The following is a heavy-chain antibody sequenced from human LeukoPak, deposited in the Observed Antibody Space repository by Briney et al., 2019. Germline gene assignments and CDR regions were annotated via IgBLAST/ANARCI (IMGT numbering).Heavy chain of an antibody. D-gene: IGHD1-26*01. CDR3: ARDPEWELLGVGYFDY. Sequence: ASVKVSCKASGYTFTCYYMHWVRQAPGQGLEWMGWINPNSGGTNYAQKFQGRVTMTRDTSISTAYMELSRLRSDDTAVYYCARDPEWELLGVGYFDYWGQGTLVTVSS. CDR1: GYTFTCYY. J-gene: IGHJ4*02. V-gene: IGHV1-2*02. CDR2: INPNSGGT.